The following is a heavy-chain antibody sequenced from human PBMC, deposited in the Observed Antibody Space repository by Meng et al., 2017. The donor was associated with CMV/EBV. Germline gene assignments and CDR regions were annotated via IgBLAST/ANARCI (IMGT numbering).Heavy chain of an antibody. CDR1: GFTFSSYE. CDR2: ISRSGSTI. V-gene: IGHV3-48*03. Sequence: GGSLRLSCAASGFTFSSYEMNWVRQAPGKGLEWVSYISRSGSTIYYADSVKGRFTISRDNAKNSLYLQMNSLRAEDTAVYYCARDFLVSSGYYRNDYYYGMDVWGQGTTVTVSS. J-gene: IGHJ6*02. CDR3: ARDFLVSSGYYRNDYYYGMDV. D-gene: IGHD3-22*01.